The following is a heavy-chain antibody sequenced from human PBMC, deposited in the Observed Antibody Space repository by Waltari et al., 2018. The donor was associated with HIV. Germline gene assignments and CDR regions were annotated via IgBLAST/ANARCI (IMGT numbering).Heavy chain of an antibody. CDR3: ARETCFRVRGGAPYYGLNGVDV. CDR2: AYVPGAT. J-gene: IGHJ6*02. CDR1: GGFLCDSYFW. V-gene: IGHV4-61*02. D-gene: IGHD2-8*01. Sequence: QVQLEESGPGMVKPLQTLSRTCPLPGGFLCDSYFWWSRLLQSPVKAPEWIGPAYVPGATNNNPSIGGRVSISVDSTKKPITLRQTSVTAADTAVYCGARETCFRVRGGAPYYGLNGVDVWGRGTTVSVSS.